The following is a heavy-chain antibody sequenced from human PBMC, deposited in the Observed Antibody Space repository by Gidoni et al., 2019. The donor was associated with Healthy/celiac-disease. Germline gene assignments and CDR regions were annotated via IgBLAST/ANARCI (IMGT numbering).Heavy chain of an antibody. V-gene: IGHV4-34*01. CDR1: GGSFSRYY. CDR3: ARGVLYYGSGSYYMRPGYYYGMDV. J-gene: IGHJ6*02. D-gene: IGHD3-10*01. Sequence: QVQLQQWGAGLLKPSETLSLTCAVYGGSFSRYYWSWIRQPPGKGLEWIGEINHSGSTNYNPSLKSRVTISVDTSKNQFSLKLSSVTAADTAVYYCARGVLYYGSGSYYMRPGYYYGMDVWGQGTTVTVSS. CDR2: INHSGST.